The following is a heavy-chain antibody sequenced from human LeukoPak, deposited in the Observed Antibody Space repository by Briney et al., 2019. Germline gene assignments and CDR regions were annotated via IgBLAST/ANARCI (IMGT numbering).Heavy chain of an antibody. J-gene: IGHJ4*02. D-gene: IGHD3-10*01. CDR1: GYTFTGYF. CDR2: INPNNDGT. CDR3: ATLLDYYGSGSFDY. V-gene: IGHV1-2*02. Sequence: DSVKVSCKTSGYTFTGYFIHWVRQAPGQGLDWMGWINPNNDGTNYAPKFQGRITITRDTSFSTAYMELRGLRSDDTAVFYCATLLDYYGSGSFDYWGQGTLVTVSS.